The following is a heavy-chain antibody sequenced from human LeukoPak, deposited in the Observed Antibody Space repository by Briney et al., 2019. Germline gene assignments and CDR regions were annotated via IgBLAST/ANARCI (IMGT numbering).Heavy chain of an antibody. Sequence: GGSLRLSCAASGFTFSSYSMNWVRQAPGKGLEWVSSISSSSSYIYYADSVKGRFTISRDNAKNSLYLQMNSLRAEDTAVYYCARDAGYCSSTSCSIPFDYWGQGTLVTVSS. CDR3: ARDAGYCSSTSCSIPFDY. CDR2: ISSSSSYI. J-gene: IGHJ4*02. V-gene: IGHV3-21*01. CDR1: GFTFSSYS. D-gene: IGHD2-2*01.